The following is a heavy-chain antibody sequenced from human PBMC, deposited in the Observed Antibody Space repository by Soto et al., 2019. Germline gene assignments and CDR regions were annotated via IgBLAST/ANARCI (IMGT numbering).Heavy chain of an antibody. Sequence: LRLSCAASGFTFSSYSMNWVRQAPGKGLECVSYISSSSSTIYYADSVKGRFTISRDNAKNSLFLQMNSLRDEDTAVYYCARVLFPAANSRYDMDVWGQGTTVTVSS. CDR2: ISSSSSTI. CDR1: GFTFSSYS. CDR3: ARVLFPAANSRYDMDV. D-gene: IGHD2-2*01. J-gene: IGHJ6*02. V-gene: IGHV3-48*02.